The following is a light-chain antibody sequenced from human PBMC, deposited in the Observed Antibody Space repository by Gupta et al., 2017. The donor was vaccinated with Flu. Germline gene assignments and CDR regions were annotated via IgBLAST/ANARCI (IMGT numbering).Light chain of an antibody. J-gene: IGLJ3*02. V-gene: IGLV2-8*01. CDR3: SSYARSNNWV. Sequence: TIPFTGTSRDGGGYKYVSWYEQHPTKAPRRRVYVISNCPSGAPDRFSGSKSGNTASLPVSELQAEDEYDNYCSSYARSNNWVLGGRTKLTV. CDR1: SRDGGGYKY. CDR2: VIS.